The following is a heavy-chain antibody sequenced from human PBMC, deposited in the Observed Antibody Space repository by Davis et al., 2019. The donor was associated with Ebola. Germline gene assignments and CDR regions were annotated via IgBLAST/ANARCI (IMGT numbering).Heavy chain of an antibody. J-gene: IGHJ6*03. V-gene: IGHV3-21*01. CDR2: ISSSSSYI. CDR3: ASIVGATLVHYYYMDV. Sequence: PGGSLRLSCAASGFTFSSYSMNWVRQAPGKGLEWVSSISSSSSYIYYADSVKGRFTISRDNAKNSLYLQMNSLRAEDTAVYYCASIVGATLVHYYYMDVWGKGTTVTVSS. CDR1: GFTFSSYS. D-gene: IGHD1-26*01.